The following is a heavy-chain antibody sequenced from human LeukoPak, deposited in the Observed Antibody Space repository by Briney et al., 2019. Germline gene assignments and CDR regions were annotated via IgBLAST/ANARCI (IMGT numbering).Heavy chain of an antibody. V-gene: IGHV3-23*01. CDR2: ISGSGGST. D-gene: IGHD2-15*01. Sequence: GGSLRLSCAASGFTFSSYAMSWVRQAPGKGLEWVSAISGSGGSTYYANSVKGRFTISRDNSKNTLYLQMNSLRAEDTAVYYCAKDLRRNCSGGSCPLGQGTLVTVSS. J-gene: IGHJ5*02. CDR3: AKDLRRNCSGGSCP. CDR1: GFTFSSYA.